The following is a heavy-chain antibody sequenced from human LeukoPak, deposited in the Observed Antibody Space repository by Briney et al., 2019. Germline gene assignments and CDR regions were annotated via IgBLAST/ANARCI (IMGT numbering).Heavy chain of an antibody. CDR3: AKLGERLLLPSYFDY. D-gene: IGHD3-22*01. V-gene: IGHV3-33*06. CDR2: IWYDGSNK. J-gene: IGHJ4*02. CDR1: GFTFSSYG. Sequence: PGRSLRLSCAASGFTFSSYGMHWVRQAPGKGLEWVAVIWYDGSNKYYADSVKGRFTISRDNSKNTLYLQMNSLRAEDTAVYYCAKLGERLLLPSYFDYWGQGTLVTVSS.